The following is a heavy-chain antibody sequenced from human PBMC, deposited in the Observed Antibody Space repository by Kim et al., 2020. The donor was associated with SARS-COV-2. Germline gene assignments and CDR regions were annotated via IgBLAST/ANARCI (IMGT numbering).Heavy chain of an antibody. CDR1: GGSISSSSYY. CDR2: IYYSGST. V-gene: IGHV4-39*02. Sequence: SETLSLTCTVSGGSISSSSYYWGWIRQPPGKGLEWIGSIYYSGSTYYNPSLKSRVTISVDTSKNQFSLKLSSVTAADTAVYYCARDQEGVVVLRRGFDPWGQRTLVTASS. J-gene: IGHJ5*02. CDR3: ARDQEGVVVLRRGFDP. D-gene: IGHD2-2*01.